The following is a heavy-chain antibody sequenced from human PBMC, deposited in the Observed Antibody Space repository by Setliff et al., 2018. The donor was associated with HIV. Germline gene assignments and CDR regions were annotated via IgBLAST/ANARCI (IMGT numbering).Heavy chain of an antibody. J-gene: IGHJ6*02. CDR3: AREADTHTLTDSSGYPGMGGMDV. Sequence: SVKVSCKASGGTFSSYAISWVRQAPGQGLEWMGGIIPIFGTANYAQKFQGRVTITADESTSTAYMELSSLRSEDTAVYYCAREADTHTLTDSSGYPGMGGMDVWGQGTTVTVSS. CDR2: IIPIFGTA. V-gene: IGHV1-69*13. CDR1: GGTFSSYA. D-gene: IGHD3-22*01.